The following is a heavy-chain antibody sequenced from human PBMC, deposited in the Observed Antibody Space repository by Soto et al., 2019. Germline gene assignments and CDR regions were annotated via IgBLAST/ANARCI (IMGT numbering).Heavy chain of an antibody. CDR1: GFTFDEYG. D-gene: IGHD2-8*02. CDR3: AKSTGGTANGMDV. CDR2: ISWNSGTI. V-gene: IGHV3-9*01. Sequence: DVQLVESGGGLVQPGRSLRLSCGASGFTFDEYGMHWVQQAPGKGLEWVSGISWNSGTIGYADSVKGRFTISRDNAKNSLYLQMSSLRAEDTALYYCAKSTGGTANGMDVWGQGTTVTVSS. J-gene: IGHJ6*02.